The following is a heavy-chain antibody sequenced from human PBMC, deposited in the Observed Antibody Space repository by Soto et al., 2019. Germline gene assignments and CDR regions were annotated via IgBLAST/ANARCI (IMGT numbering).Heavy chain of an antibody. J-gene: IGHJ4*02. CDR3: ARGDTIFGVVLTHFDY. V-gene: IGHV4-31*03. D-gene: IGHD3-3*01. CDR1: GGSISSGGYY. CDR2: IYYSGST. Sequence: SETLSLTCTVSGGSISSGGYYWSWIRQHPGKGLEWIGYIYYSGSTYYNPSLKSRVTISVDTSKNQSSLKLSSVTAADTAVYYCARGDTIFGVVLTHFDYWGQGTLVTVSS.